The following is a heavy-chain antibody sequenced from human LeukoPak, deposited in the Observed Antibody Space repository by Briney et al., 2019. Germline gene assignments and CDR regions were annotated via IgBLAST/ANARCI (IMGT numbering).Heavy chain of an antibody. V-gene: IGHV3-48*02. D-gene: IGHD5-18*01. CDR1: GFPFSTYT. CDR2: VSDSRDV. J-gene: IGHJ4*02. CDR3: TRDGLHTAHFDY. Sequence: QPGGSLRLSCAASGFPFSTYTMNWVRQAPGKGLEWVSTVSDSRDVHYSDSVKGRFTISRDNARNSLYLQMNSLRDEDTAVYYCTRDGLHTAHFDYWGQGTLVTVSS.